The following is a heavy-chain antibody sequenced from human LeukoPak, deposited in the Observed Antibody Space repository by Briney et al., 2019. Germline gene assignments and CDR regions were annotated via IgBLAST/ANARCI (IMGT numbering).Heavy chain of an antibody. J-gene: IGHJ4*02. D-gene: IGHD2-2*01. Sequence: ASVKVSCKTSGYTFTSYSINWVRQAPGQGLEWMGWINTNTGNPTYAQGFTGRFVFSLDTSVSTAYLQISSLKAEDAAVYYCTRQGPGYCGSTSCYGVDYWGQGTLVTVSS. V-gene: IGHV7-4-1*02. CDR1: GYTFTSYS. CDR2: INTNTGNP. CDR3: TRQGPGYCGSTSCYGVDY.